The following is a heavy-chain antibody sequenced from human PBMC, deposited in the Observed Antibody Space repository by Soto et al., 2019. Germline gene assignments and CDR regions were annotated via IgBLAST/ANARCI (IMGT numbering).Heavy chain of an antibody. D-gene: IGHD3-10*01. CDR1: GFTFSSYA. J-gene: IGHJ4*02. V-gene: IGHV3-23*01. Sequence: GGSLRLSCAASGFTFSSYAMSWVRQAPGKGLEWVSAISSSGGSTYYADSVKGRFTISRDNSKNTLYLQMNGLRAEDTAVYYCARWFTYGNFDYFDYWGQGTQVTVSS. CDR2: ISSSGGST. CDR3: ARWFTYGNFDYFDY.